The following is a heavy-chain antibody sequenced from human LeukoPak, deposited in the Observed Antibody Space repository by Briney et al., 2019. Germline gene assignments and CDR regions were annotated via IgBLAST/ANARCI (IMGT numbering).Heavy chain of an antibody. Sequence: GGSLRLSCAASGFTFSSYGMHWVRQAPGKGLEWVAFIRDDGSNKYYADSVEGRFTISRDNSKNTLYLQMNSLRAEDTAVYYCAKDNYDFWSGRYFDYWGQGTLVTVSS. CDR1: GFTFSSYG. CDR2: IRDDGSNK. J-gene: IGHJ4*02. CDR3: AKDNYDFWSGRYFDY. V-gene: IGHV3-30*02. D-gene: IGHD3-3*01.